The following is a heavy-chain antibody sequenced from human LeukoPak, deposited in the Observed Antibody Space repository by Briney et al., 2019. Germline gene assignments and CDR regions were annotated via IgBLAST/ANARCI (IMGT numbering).Heavy chain of an antibody. J-gene: IGHJ4*02. CDR1: GFTFSSYG. CDR2: IWYDGSNK. V-gene: IGHV3-33*08. Sequence: PGGSLRLSCAASGFTFSSYGMRWVRQAPGKGLEWVAFIWYDGSNKYYTDSVKGRFTISRDNSKNTLYLQMNSLRAEDTAVYYCAGDRATSYFDYWGQGALVTISS. CDR3: AGDRATSYFDY. D-gene: IGHD1-26*01.